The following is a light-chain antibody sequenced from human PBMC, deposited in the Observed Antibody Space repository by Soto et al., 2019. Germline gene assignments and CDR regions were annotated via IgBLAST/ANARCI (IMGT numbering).Light chain of an antibody. Sequence: EIVLSQSPGTLSVSPGDRVTLSCSASQSISINLAWYQHKPGQAPRLLIHGASTRATGVPARISGSGSGTEFTLTISSLQSEDFAVYYCQQFRIWPWTFCQVTKV. J-gene: IGKJ1*01. CDR3: QQFRIWPWT. V-gene: IGKV3D-15*01. CDR2: GAS. CDR1: QSISIN.